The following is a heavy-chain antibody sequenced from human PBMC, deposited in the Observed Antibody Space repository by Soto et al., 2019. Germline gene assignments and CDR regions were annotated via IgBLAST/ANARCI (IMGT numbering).Heavy chain of an antibody. CDR3: AKYLVVMPVGYSYGYVADYYYGMDV. CDR1: GFTFSSYA. CDR2: ISGSGGST. D-gene: IGHD5-18*01. J-gene: IGHJ6*02. V-gene: IGHV3-23*01. Sequence: GGSLRLSCAASGFTFSSYAMSWVRQAPGKGLEWVSAISGSGGSTYYADSVKGRFTISRDNSKNTLYLQMNSLRAEDTAVYYCAKYLVVMPVGYSYGYVADYYYGMDVWGQGTTVTVSS.